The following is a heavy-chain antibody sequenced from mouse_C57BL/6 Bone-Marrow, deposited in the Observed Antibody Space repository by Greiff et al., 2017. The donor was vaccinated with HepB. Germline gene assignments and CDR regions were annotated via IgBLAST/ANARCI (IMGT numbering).Heavy chain of an antibody. CDR2: IYPGDGDT. J-gene: IGHJ4*01. Sequence: VQLQQSGPELVKPGASVKISCKASGYAFSSSWMNWVKQMPGKGLEWIGRIYPGDGDTNYNGKFKGKATLTADKSSSTAYMQLSSLTSEDSAVYFCARTDGRYAMDYWGQGTSVTVSS. CDR1: GYAFSSSW. D-gene: IGHD2-3*01. V-gene: IGHV1-82*01. CDR3: ARTDGRYAMDY.